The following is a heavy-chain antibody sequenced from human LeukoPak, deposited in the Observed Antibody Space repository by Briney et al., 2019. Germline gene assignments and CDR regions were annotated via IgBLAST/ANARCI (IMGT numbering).Heavy chain of an antibody. CDR1: GFTFSDYY. Sequence: GGHLRLYCAAYGFTFSDYYMSWNRPAPGQGLEWVSYIRSSGSTIYYADYVKGRFTISRATAKTSMYLQVNSLRAKDTSVYYCARPKSYYYDSSGYYVVWVQGALVTDSS. CDR3: ARPKSYYYDSSGYYVV. V-gene: IGHV3-11*01. J-gene: IGHJ4*02. D-gene: IGHD3-22*01. CDR2: IRSSGSTI.